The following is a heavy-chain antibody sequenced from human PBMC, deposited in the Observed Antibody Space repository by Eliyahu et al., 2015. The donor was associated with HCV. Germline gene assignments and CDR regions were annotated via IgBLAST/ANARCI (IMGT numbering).Heavy chain of an antibody. V-gene: IGHV3-23*01. CDR2: ISSSGGNT. J-gene: IGHJ4*02. D-gene: IGHD3-3*01. CDR3: AKETEVGFWSDYYLPFDS. CDR1: GFTFSSYA. Sequence: EVQLLESGGGLVQPGGSLRLSCAASGFTFSSYAMSWVRQAPGKGLEWVSTISSSGGNTYYADSVKGRFTISRDNSKNTLYVQLNSLTAEDTAIYYCAKETEVGFWSDYYLPFDSWGQGTLVTVSS.